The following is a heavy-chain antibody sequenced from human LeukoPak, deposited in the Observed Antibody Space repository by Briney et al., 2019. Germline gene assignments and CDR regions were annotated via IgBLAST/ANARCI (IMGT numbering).Heavy chain of an antibody. J-gene: IGHJ4*02. CDR2: INPSGGST. D-gene: IGHD5-18*01. Sequence: GASVKVSCKASGYAFTSYYMHWVRQAPGQGLEWMGIINPSGGSTSYAQKFQGRVTMTRDTSTSTVYMELSSLRSEDTAVYYCARDRSVDTALDYWGQGTLVTVSS. V-gene: IGHV1-46*01. CDR3: ARDRSVDTALDY. CDR1: GYAFTSYY.